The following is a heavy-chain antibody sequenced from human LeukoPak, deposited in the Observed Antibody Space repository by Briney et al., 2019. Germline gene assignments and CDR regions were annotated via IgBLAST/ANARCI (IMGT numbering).Heavy chain of an antibody. V-gene: IGHV4-61*02. D-gene: IGHD1-26*01. CDR2: MYTSGTT. J-gene: IGHJ4*02. Sequence: KPSQTLSPTCTVSGGSISSGSYYWSWIRQPAGKGLEWIGRMYTSGTTTYNPSLKSRVTTLVDMSKNQFSLKLTSVTAADTAVYYCARSTSGTYYGSDLDYWGQGTLVTVSS. CDR1: GGSISSGSYY. CDR3: ARSTSGTYYGSDLDY.